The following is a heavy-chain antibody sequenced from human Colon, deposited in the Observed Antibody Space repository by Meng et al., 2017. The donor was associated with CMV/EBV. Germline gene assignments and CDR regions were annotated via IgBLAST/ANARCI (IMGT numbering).Heavy chain of an antibody. CDR2: INHSGST. CDR3: ARAPDIGGRPPGPFQY. CDR1: GGSFSGFY. Sequence: QGQRKQWGAGLLKPSGTLSPPFAFYGGSFSGFYWSWIRQPPGKGLEWIGEINHSGSTNYNPSLKSRVTISVDTSKNQFSLKLSSVTAADTAVYYCARAPDIGGRPPGPFQYWSQGALVTVSS. D-gene: IGHD5-12*01. V-gene: IGHV4-34*01. J-gene: IGHJ4*02.